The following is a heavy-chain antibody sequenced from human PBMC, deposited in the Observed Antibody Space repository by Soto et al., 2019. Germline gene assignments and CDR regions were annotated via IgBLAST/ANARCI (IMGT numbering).Heavy chain of an antibody. D-gene: IGHD1-26*01. J-gene: IGHJ5*02. V-gene: IGHV3-30*18. CDR2: ISYDGSNK. Sequence: GGSLRLSCAASGFTFSSYGMHWVRQAPGKGLEWVAVISYDGSNKYYADSVKGRFTISRDNSKNTLYLQMNSLRAEDTAVYYCAKDWEGYHYNWFDPWGQGTLVTVSS. CDR3: AKDWEGYHYNWFDP. CDR1: GFTFSSYG.